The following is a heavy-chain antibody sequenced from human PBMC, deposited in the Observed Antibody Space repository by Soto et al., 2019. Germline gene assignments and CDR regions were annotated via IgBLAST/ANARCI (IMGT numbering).Heavy chain of an antibody. J-gene: IGHJ4*02. CDR2: ITDTGGDT. D-gene: IGHD3-10*01. Sequence: GGSLRLSCAASGFTFSSYWMHWVRQAPGKGLVWVSTITDTGGDTKYSDSVRGRFTMSRDNSKKTLYLQMNNMRVEDSALYYCARGSTDSYPGSRIFDFWGRGTLITVSS. CDR3: ARGSTDSYPGSRIFDF. V-gene: IGHV3-23*01. CDR1: GFTFSSYW.